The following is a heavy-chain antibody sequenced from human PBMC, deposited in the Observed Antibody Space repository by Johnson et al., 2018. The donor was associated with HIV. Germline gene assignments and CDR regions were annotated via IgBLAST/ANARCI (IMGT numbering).Heavy chain of an antibody. CDR1: GFTVSSYY. Sequence: EVQLVESGGGLVQPGGSLRLSCAASGFTVSSYYMSWVRQAPGKGLEWVSVLFSGGSIYFADSVKGRFTISRDNSKNTLYLQMNSLRVEDTAVYYCARACRDGYTCDAFDIWGQGTMVTVSS. J-gene: IGHJ3*02. D-gene: IGHD5-24*01. CDR3: ARACRDGYTCDAFDI. V-gene: IGHV3-66*01. CDR2: LFSGGSI.